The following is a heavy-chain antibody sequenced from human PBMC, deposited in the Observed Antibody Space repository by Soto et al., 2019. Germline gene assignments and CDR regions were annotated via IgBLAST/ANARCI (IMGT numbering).Heavy chain of an antibody. V-gene: IGHV4-61*08. CDR3: ARAGGTAMDLYYFDY. CDR1: GGSISSGGYY. D-gene: IGHD5-18*01. CDR2: IHYSGST. J-gene: IGHJ4*02. Sequence: PSETLSLTCTVSGGSISSGGYYWSWIRQPPGKGLEWIGYIHYSGSTNYNPSLKSRVAISVDTSKNQFSLRLSSVTAADTAVYYCARAGGTAMDLYYFDYWGQGTLVTVSS.